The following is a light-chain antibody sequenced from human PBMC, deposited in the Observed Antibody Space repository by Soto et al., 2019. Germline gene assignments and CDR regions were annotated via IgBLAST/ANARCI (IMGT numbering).Light chain of an antibody. CDR2: KAS. J-gene: IGKJ1*01. CDR1: LTISRW. V-gene: IGKV1-5*03. Sequence: DVQMTQSPSTLSASVGDRVTITCRASLTISRWLAWYQQKPERAPKLLIYKASSLQSGVPSRFSGRGSGTEFTLTISSLQPDDFATYCCQQYNNYFWTFGQGTKVEIK. CDR3: QQYNNYFWT.